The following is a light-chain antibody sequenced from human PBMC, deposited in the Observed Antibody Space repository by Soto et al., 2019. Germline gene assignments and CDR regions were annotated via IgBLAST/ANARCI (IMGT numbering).Light chain of an antibody. CDR1: QSVSSN. V-gene: IGKV3-15*01. J-gene: IGKJ1*01. Sequence: EIVMTQSPATLSVSPGERATLSCRASQSVSSNLAWYEHKPGQARRLLVWVASSMATGIPARFTGSWSGTDFTLSISRLEPEDFAVYYCHQRQCWRLAFGQGTKVDIK. CDR2: VAS. CDR3: HQRQCWRLA.